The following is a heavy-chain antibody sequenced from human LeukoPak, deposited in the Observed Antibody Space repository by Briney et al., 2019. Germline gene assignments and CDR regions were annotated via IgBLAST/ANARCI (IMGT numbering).Heavy chain of an antibody. CDR2: IYYSGST. CDR1: GGSVSSGSYY. CDR3: ARVWRDYDILTGYYSNWFDP. J-gene: IGHJ5*02. V-gene: IGHV4-61*01. D-gene: IGHD3-9*01. Sequence: SSETLSLTCTVSGGSVSSGSYYWSWIRQPPGTGLEWIGYIYYSGSTNYNPSLKSRVTISVDTSKNQFSLKLSSVTAADTAVYYCARVWRDYDILTGYYSNWFDPWGQGTLVTVSS.